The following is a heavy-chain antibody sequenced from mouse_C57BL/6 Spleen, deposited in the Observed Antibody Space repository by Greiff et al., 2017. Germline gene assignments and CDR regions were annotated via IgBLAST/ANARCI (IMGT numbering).Heavy chain of an antibody. CDR2: IDPNSGGT. Sequence: VQLQQSGAELVKPGASVKLSCKASGYTFTSYWMHWVKQRPGRGLEWIGRIDPNSGGTEYNQKFKSKATLTVDKPYSTAYMQLSSLTSEDSAVYDYARNHGVTTWYTMDDWGQGTSVTVSS. V-gene: IGHV1-72*01. CDR3: ARNHGVTTWYTMDD. D-gene: IGHD2-2*01. J-gene: IGHJ4*01. CDR1: GYTFTSYW.